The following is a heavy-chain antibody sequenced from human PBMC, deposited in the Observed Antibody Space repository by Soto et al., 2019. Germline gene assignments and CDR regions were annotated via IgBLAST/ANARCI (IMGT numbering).Heavy chain of an antibody. CDR3: AKGGPFTGGFDP. Sequence: EGQLLQSGGDLVQPGGSLRLSCAGSGLTLRSYAMTWIRQTPEKGLEWVSTISGRSAVPSYADSVNGRFTVSRENSKNTLYLQMNSLRPEDTAIYYCAKGGPFTGGFDPWGQGTLVTVSA. J-gene: IGHJ5*02. CDR2: ISGRSAVP. D-gene: IGHD3-16*01. CDR1: GLTLRSYA. V-gene: IGHV3-23*01.